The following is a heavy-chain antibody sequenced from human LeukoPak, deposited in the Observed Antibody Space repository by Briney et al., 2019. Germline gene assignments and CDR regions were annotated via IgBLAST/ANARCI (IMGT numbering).Heavy chain of an antibody. J-gene: IGHJ5*02. V-gene: IGHV4-59*08. D-gene: IGHD6-6*01. CDR1: GGSISSRY. CDR2: IYYSGGT. Sequence: SETLSLTCTLSGGSISSRYWSWIRQPPGKGLEWIGSIYYSGGTNYNPSLQGRVSISVDTSKIQFSLKLSSVTAADTAVYYCARWQYTISSGWFVPWGQGTLVTVSS. CDR3: ARWQYTISSGWFVP.